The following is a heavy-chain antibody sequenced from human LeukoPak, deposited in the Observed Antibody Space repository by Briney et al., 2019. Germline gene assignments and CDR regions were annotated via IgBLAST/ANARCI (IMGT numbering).Heavy chain of an antibody. CDR3: ASGGRYCSSTSCYYFDY. CDR2: IYYSGST. D-gene: IGHD2-2*01. Sequence: PSETLSLTCTVSGDSISSSSYYWGWIRQPPGKGLEWIGSIYYSGSTYYNPSLKSRVTISVDTSKNQFSLKLSSVTAADTAVYYCASGGRYCSSTSCYYFDYWGQGNLVTVSS. J-gene: IGHJ4*02. V-gene: IGHV4-39*01. CDR1: GDSISSSSYY.